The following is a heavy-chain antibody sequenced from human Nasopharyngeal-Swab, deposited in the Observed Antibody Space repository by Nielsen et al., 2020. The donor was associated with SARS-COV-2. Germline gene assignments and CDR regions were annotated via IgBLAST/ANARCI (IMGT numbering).Heavy chain of an antibody. V-gene: IGHV4-39*01. CDR2: IYYSGST. J-gene: IGHJ4*02. Sequence: GSLRLSCTVSGGSISSSSYYWGWIRQPPGKGLEWIGSIYYSGSTYYNPSLKSRVTISVDTSKNQFSLKLSSVTAADTAVYYCARGAYSSGWYDYWGQETLVTVSS. CDR1: GGSISSSSYY. CDR3: ARGAYSSGWYDY. D-gene: IGHD6-19*01.